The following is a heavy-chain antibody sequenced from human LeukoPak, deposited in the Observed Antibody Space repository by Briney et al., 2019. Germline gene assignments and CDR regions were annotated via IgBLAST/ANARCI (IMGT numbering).Heavy chain of an antibody. Sequence: GGSLRLSCAASGFTFSSYSMNWVRQAPGKGLEWVSSISSSSSYIYYADSVKGRFTISRDNAKNSLYLQMNSLRAEDTTVYYCAFGPNQPGILDYWGQGTLVTVSS. D-gene: IGHD7-27*01. J-gene: IGHJ4*02. CDR1: GFTFSSYS. V-gene: IGHV3-21*01. CDR2: ISSSSSYI. CDR3: AFGPNQPGILDY.